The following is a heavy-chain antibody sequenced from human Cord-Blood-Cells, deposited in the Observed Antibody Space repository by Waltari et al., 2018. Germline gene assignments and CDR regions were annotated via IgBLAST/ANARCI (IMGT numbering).Heavy chain of an antibody. V-gene: IGHV4-34*01. CDR1: GGSFSGYY. Sequence: QVQLQQWGAGLLKPSETLSLTCAVYGGSFSGYYWSWIRPPPGKGLEWIGEINHSGSTNYNPSLKSRFTISVDTSKNQFSLKLSSVTAADTAVYYCARHVLQSGSYYFDYWGQGTLVTVSS. CDR2: INHSGST. J-gene: IGHJ4*02. D-gene: IGHD1-26*01. CDR3: ARHVLQSGSYYFDY.